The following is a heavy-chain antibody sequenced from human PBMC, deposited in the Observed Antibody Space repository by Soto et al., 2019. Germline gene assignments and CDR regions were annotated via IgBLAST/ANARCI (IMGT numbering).Heavy chain of an antibody. CDR1: GYTFNSHG. CDR3: ARGPGGATKLYYYYAMDV. J-gene: IGHJ6*01. Sequence: QVHLVQSGGEVKKSGTSVKVSCKASGYTFNSHGIRWVRQAPGQGLEWMGWINTYSGKTNYAQKFQGRVTRTTTTPTMTTYLELRSLRSGDTAVYYCARGPGGATKLYYYYAMDVGGQGPPITVSS. D-gene: IGHD1-26*01. CDR2: INTYSGKT. V-gene: IGHV1-18*04.